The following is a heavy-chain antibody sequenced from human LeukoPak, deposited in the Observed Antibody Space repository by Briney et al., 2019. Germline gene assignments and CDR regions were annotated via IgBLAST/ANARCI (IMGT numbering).Heavy chain of an antibody. D-gene: IGHD3-10*01. Sequence: PSQTLSLTCTVSGGSISNGGYYWSWIRQHPGKGLEWIGYIYYSGSTYYNPSLKSRVTISVDTSKNQFSLKLSSVTAADTAVYYCARGLWFGEFDYWGQGTLVTVSS. V-gene: IGHV4-31*03. J-gene: IGHJ4*02. CDR3: ARGLWFGEFDY. CDR1: GGSISNGGYY. CDR2: IYYSGST.